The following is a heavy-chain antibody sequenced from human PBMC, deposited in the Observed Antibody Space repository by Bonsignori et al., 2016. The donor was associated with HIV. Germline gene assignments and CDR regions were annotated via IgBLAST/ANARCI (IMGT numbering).Heavy chain of an antibody. V-gene: IGHV3-48*03. CDR3: ARDNSDFWSNWFDP. CDR2: ISSSGSTI. Sequence: WIRQPPGKGLEWVSYISSSGSTIYYADSVKGRFTISRDNAKNSLYLQMNSLRAEDTAVYYCARDNSDFWSNWFDPWGQGTLVTVSS. J-gene: IGHJ5*02. D-gene: IGHD3-3*01.